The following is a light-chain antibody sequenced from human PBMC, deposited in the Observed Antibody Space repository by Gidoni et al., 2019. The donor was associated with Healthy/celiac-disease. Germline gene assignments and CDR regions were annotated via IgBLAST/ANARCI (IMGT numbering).Light chain of an antibody. CDR2: EVS. J-gene: IGLJ1*01. CDR1: SSDVVGYNY. CDR3: SSYAGSTFYV. V-gene: IGLV2-8*01. Sequence: SASGSPGQSVTISCTGTSSDVVGYNYVSWYQQHPGKAPKLMIYEVSKRPSGVPDRFSGSKSGNTASLTVSGLQAEDEADYYCSSYAGSTFYVFGTGTKVTVL.